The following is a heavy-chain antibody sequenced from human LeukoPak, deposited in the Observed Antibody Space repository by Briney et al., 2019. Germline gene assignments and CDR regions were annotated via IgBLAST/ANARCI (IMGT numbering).Heavy chain of an antibody. V-gene: IGHV3-66*01. D-gene: IGHD2-15*01. CDR1: GFTVSSNF. Sequence: GGSLRLSCAASGFTVSSNFMAWVRQAPGKGLEWVSVIYGGGSTFYADSVKGRSTISRDNAKNSLYLQMNSLRAEDTAVYYCAREVVGDYFDYWGQGTLVTVSS. J-gene: IGHJ4*02. CDR3: AREVVGDYFDY. CDR2: IYGGGST.